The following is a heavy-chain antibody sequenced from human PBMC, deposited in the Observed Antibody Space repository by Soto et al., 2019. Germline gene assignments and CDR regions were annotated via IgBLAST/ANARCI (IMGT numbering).Heavy chain of an antibody. D-gene: IGHD3-10*01. CDR1: GGTLSDHG. J-gene: IGHJ3*02. V-gene: IGHV1-69*06. CDR2: TIPVFNTA. CDR3: ARGVYGSGNYYTGPSAFDI. Sequence: QVQLEQSGAEVKKPGSSVKVSCKASGGTLSDHGVAWLRQAPGQGLEWMGGTIPVFNTAKYAQKFQGRVTVTADKFTTIAYMELSSLSSEDTAFYFCARGVYGSGNYYTGPSAFDIWGQGTMVIVS.